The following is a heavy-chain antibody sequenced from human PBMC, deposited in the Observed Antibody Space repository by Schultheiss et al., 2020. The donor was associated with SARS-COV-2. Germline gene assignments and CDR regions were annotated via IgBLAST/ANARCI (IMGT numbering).Heavy chain of an antibody. CDR3: ARSPIERRALFDP. J-gene: IGHJ5*02. V-gene: IGHV4-34*01. CDR2: INHSGST. CDR1: GGSFSGYY. D-gene: IGHD1-1*01. Sequence: GSLRLSCAVYGGSFSGYYWSWIRQPPGKGLEWIGEINHSGSTNYNPSLKSRVTISVDTSKNQFSLKLSSVTAADTAVYYCARSPIERRALFDPWGQGTLVTVSS.